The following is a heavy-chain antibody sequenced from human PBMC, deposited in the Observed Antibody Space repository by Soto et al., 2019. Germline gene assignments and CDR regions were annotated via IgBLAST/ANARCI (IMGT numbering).Heavy chain of an antibody. J-gene: IGHJ5*02. CDR1: GGSVSSDISYY. CDR3: AGVPSP. CDR2: IYHSGST. V-gene: IGHV4-30-2*01. Sequence: SETLSLTCTVSGGSVSSDISYYWTWIRQPPGKGLEWIGYIYHSGSTYYNPSLKSRVTISVDRSKNQFSLKLSSVTAADTAVYYCAGVPSPWGQGTLVT.